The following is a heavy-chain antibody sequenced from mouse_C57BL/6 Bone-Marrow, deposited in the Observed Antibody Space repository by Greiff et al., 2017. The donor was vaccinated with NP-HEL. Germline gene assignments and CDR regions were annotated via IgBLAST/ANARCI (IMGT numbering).Heavy chain of an antibody. D-gene: IGHD1-1*01. V-gene: IGHV14-4*01. CDR2: IDPENGDT. CDR1: GFNFKDDY. J-gene: IGHJ2*01. CDR3: TTRIYGSSYGVDY. Sequence: EVQLQQSGAELVRPGASVKLSCTASGFNFKDDYMHWVKQRPEQGLEWIGWIDPENGDTEYASKFQGKATITADTSSNTAYLQLSSLTSEDTAVYYCTTRIYGSSYGVDYWGQGTTLTVSS.